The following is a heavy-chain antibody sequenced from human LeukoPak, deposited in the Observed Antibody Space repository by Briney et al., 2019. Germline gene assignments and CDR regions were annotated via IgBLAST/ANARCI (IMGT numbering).Heavy chain of an antibody. V-gene: IGHV3-23*01. CDR3: AKSVTAAGTYAFDI. CDR2: LRGNGGST. CDR1: GFTFSSYA. Sequence: GGSLRLSCAASGFTFSSYAMSWVRQAPGKGLEWVSSLRGNGGSTEYVDSVRGRFVISRDNSRNTLYLQMNSLRAEDTAVYYCAKSVTAAGTYAFDIWGQGTVVTVSS. D-gene: IGHD6-13*01. J-gene: IGHJ3*02.